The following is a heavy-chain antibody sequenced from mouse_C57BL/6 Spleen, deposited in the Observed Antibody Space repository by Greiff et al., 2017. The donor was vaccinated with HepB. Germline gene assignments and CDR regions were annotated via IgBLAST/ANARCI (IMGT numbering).Heavy chain of an antibody. D-gene: IGHD2-3*01. CDR2: INPGSGGT. CDR1: GYAFTNYL. CDR3: ARRFYDGCGYFDY. J-gene: IGHJ2*01. Sequence: VQLQQSGAELVRPGTSVKVSCKASGYAFTNYLIEWVKQRPGQGLEWIGVINPGSGGTNYNEKFKGKATLTADKSSSTAYMQLSSLTSDDSAVYFCARRFYDGCGYFDYWGQGTTLTVSS. V-gene: IGHV1-54*01.